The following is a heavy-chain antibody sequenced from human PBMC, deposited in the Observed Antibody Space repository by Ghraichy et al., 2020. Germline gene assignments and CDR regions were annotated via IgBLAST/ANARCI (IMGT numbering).Heavy chain of an antibody. J-gene: IGHJ4*02. CDR1: GFTFSGYA. Sequence: GESLNISSAASGFTFSGYAMSWVCQAPGKGLEWVSTISGSDDSTYYADSVKGRFTISRDISKNTLYLQMNSLRAEDTAVYYCAKSAYTAVVPATVDCWGQGTLVTVSS. V-gene: IGHV3-23*01. CDR2: ISGSDDST. D-gene: IGHD2-2*01. CDR3: AKSAYTAVVPATVDC.